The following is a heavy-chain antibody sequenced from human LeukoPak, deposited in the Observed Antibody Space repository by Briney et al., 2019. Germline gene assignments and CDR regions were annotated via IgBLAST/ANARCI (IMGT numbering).Heavy chain of an antibody. V-gene: IGHV4-59*01. CDR2: IYYSGST. CDR1: GDSISAYT. D-gene: IGHD3-10*01. J-gene: IGHJ3*01. Sequence: SETLSLTCTVSGDSISAYTWSWLRQPPGKGLEWIGSIYYSGSTNYNPSPERRVTISMDTSKTWFSLNLSGVTAADTAVYYCAKPSNYYGSATDAFDFWGQGTMVTVSS. CDR3: AKPSNYYGSATDAFDF.